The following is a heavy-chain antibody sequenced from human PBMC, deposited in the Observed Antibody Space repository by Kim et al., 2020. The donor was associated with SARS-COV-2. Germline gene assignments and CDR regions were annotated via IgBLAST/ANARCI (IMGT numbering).Heavy chain of an antibody. V-gene: IGHV1-46*01. J-gene: IGHJ5*02. Sequence: ASVKASCKASGYTFTNYYMHWVRQAPGQGLEWMGIINPSGGSTSYAQKFRGRVTMTRDTSMSTVYMELSSLRSEDTAVYYCARAGCSSTSCYIGNNWFDPWGQGTLVTVSS. CDR1: GYTFTNYY. CDR2: INPSGGST. D-gene: IGHD2-2*02. CDR3: ARAGCSSTSCYIGNNWFDP.